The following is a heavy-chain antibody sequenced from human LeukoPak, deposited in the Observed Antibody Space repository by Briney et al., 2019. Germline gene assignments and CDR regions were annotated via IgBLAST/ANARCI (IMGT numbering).Heavy chain of an antibody. Sequence: ASVKVSCKASEYTSTSYYMHWVRQAPGQGLEWMGGIIPIFGTANYTQKFQGRVTMTRDTSTSTVYMEMSSLRSEDTAVYYCARSYFHESSDYYFPTDYWGQGTRVTVSS. V-gene: IGHV1-46*01. CDR3: ARSYFHESSDYYFPTDY. J-gene: IGHJ4*02. D-gene: IGHD3-22*01. CDR1: EYTSTSYY. CDR2: IIPIFGTA.